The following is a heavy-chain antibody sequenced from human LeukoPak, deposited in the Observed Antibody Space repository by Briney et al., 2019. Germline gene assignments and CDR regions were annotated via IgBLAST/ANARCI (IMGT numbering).Heavy chain of an antibody. V-gene: IGHV1-18*01. CDR2: ISAYNGNT. CDR3: ARARPYYDSSGYYYESDY. CDR1: GYTFTSYD. D-gene: IGHD3-22*01. J-gene: IGHJ4*02. Sequence: ASVKVSCKASGYTFTSYDISWVRQAPGQGLEWMGWISAYNGNTNYAQKLQGRVTMTTDTSTSTAYMELRSLRSDDTAVYYCARARPYYDSSGYYYESDYWGQGTLVTVSS.